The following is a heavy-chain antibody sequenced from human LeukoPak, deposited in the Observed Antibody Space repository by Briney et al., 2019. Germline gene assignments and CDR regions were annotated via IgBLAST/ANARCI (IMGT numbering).Heavy chain of an antibody. CDR1: GFTFSSYA. D-gene: IGHD6-19*01. CDR2: ISGGAIST. V-gene: IGHV3-23*01. CDR3: AKDSRSSGRTYLDY. J-gene: IGHJ4*02. Sequence: PGGSLRLSCAASGFTFSSYAMTWVRQAPGKGLDWVSAISGGAISTYYADSVKGRFTISRDNSKNTLYLQMNSLGGEDTAVYYCAKDSRSSGRTYLDYWGQGTLVTVSS.